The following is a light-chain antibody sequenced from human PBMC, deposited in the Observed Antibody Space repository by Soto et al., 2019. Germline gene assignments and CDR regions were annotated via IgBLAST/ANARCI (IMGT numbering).Light chain of an antibody. CDR1: QSVSSSY. CDR2: GAS. CDR3: QEYGSSRT. Sequence: RRERSTLSYKASQSVSSSYLAWYQQKPAQAPRLLIYGASSRATGIPDRFSGSGSGTDFTLTISRLEPEDFAVYYCQEYGSSRTFGQATKVDIK. V-gene: IGKV3-20*01. J-gene: IGKJ1*01.